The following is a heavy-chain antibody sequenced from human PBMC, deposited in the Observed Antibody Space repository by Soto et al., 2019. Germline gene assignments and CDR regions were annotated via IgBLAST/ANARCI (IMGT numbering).Heavy chain of an antibody. V-gene: IGHV3-33*03. J-gene: IGHJ4*02. CDR2: IWYDGSKK. D-gene: IGHD2-2*01. Sequence: QVQLVESGGGVVQPGRSLRLSCVASGFSFSDYGMHWVRQAPGKGLEWVAVIWYDGSKKYYGDSVKGRFTISRDNSKNSLYLQMNSLRAEDTAVYYCAIGYLGYCSDTSCFFENWGQGTLVTVSS. CDR3: AIGYLGYCSDTSCFFEN. CDR1: GFSFSDYG.